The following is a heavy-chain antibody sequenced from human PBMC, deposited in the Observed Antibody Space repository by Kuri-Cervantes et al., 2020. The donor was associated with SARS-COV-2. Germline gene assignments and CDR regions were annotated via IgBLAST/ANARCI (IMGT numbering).Heavy chain of an antibody. Sequence: GESLKISCAASGFTFSSYSMNWVRQAPGKGLEWVSSISSSSSYIYYADSVKGRFTISRDNAKNSLYLQMNSLRAEDTAVYYCARTDPQLPHLIYWGQGTLVTVSS. V-gene: IGHV3-21*01. CDR2: ISSSSSYI. J-gene: IGHJ4*02. CDR1: GFTFSSYS. CDR3: ARTDPQLPHLIY. D-gene: IGHD1-14*01.